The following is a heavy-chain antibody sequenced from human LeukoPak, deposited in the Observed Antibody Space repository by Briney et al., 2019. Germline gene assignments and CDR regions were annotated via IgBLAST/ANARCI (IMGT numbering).Heavy chain of an antibody. D-gene: IGHD6-13*01. CDR2: IYPGDSDT. V-gene: IGHV5-51*03. CDR1: GYSFTSYW. Sequence: GESLKISCKGSGYSFTSYWIGWVRQMPGKCLEWMGIIYPGDSDTRYSPSFQGQVTISADKSISTAYLQWSSLKASDTAMYYCARSYSSSWAGFDPWGQGTLVTVSS. CDR3: ARSYSSSWAGFDP. J-gene: IGHJ5*02.